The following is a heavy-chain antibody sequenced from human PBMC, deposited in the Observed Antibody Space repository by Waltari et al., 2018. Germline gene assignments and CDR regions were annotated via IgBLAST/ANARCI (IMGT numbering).Heavy chain of an antibody. D-gene: IGHD2-21*02. CDR1: GYTFTSYA. J-gene: IGHJ4*02. Sequence: QVQLVQSGAEVKKPGASVKVSCKASGYTFTSYAMHWVRQAPGQRLEWMGWINTGNGNTKYSQKFQGRVTITRDTSASTAYMELSSLRSEDTAVYYCARDFYGGNSAHFDYWGQGTLVTVSS. CDR2: INTGNGNT. CDR3: ARDFYGGNSAHFDY. V-gene: IGHV1-3*04.